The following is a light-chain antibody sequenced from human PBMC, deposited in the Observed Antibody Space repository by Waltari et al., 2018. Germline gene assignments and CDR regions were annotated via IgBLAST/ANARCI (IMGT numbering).Light chain of an antibody. J-gene: IGKJ1*01. Sequence: DIVMTQSPDSLAVSLGERAIINCKSSQSVLYSSNNKNYLAWYQQKPGQPPKLLIYWASTRELGVPDRSSCSGSGTDFTLTINSLQAEDVAVYYCQQYVVIPWTFGQGTKVEVK. V-gene: IGKV4-1*01. CDR3: QQYVVIPWT. CDR2: WAS. CDR1: QSVLYSSNNKNY.